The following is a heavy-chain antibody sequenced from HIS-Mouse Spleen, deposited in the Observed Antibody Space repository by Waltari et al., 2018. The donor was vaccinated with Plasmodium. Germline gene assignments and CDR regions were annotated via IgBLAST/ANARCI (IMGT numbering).Heavy chain of an antibody. D-gene: IGHD6-13*01. CDR3: ARVLGYKAAAGTFVEYFQH. CDR2: INPNSGGT. J-gene: IGHJ1*01. CDR1: GYTLTGYY. Sequence: QVQLVQSGAEVKKPGASVKVSCKASGYTLTGYYMHWVRQALGQGLEWMGWINPNSGGTNYAQKFQGRVTMTRDTSISTAYMELSRLRSDDTAVYYCARVLGYKAAAGTFVEYFQHWGQGTLVTVSS. V-gene: IGHV1-2*02.